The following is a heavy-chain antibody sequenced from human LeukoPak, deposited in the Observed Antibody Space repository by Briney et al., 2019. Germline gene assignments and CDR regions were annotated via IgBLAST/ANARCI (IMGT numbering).Heavy chain of an antibody. CDR2: IWPGDSDT. CDR3: AKDPARWGHFDY. CDR1: GYSFTDYW. V-gene: IGHV5-51*01. J-gene: IGHJ4*02. D-gene: IGHD1-26*01. Sequence: GESLEISCTASGYSFTDYWIGWVRQMPGKGLEWVGVIWPGDSDTKYSPSFQGQVTISADKSINTASLQWTRFKASDTATYYPAKDPARWGHFDYWGQGTLVTVSS.